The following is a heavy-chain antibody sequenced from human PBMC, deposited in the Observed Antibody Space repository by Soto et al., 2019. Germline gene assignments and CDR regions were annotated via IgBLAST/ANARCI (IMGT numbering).Heavy chain of an antibody. CDR1: GFTFSSYW. CDR2: INSDGSST. J-gene: IGHJ4*02. D-gene: IGHD1-26*01. Sequence: GGSLRLSCAASGFTFSSYWMYWVRQAPGKGLVWVSRINSDGSSTSYADSVKGRFTISRDNAKNTLYLQMNSLRAEDTAVYYCASLVGATAGDYWGQGTLVTVSS. V-gene: IGHV3-74*01. CDR3: ASLVGATAGDY.